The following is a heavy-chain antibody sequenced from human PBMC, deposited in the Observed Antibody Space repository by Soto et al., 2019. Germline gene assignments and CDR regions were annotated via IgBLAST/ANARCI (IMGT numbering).Heavy chain of an antibody. CDR3: ARDAGVVQYFQH. V-gene: IGHV3-21*01. CDR1: GFTFSSYT. J-gene: IGHJ1*01. CDR2: LTSTSAYK. Sequence: GGSLRLSCAASGFTFSSYTMYWVRQAPGKGLEWVSCLTSTSAYKYYADSVKSRFTISRDNAKNSLYLQMNNLRAEDTAVYYCARDAGVVQYFQHWGQGTLVTVSS. D-gene: IGHD2-15*01.